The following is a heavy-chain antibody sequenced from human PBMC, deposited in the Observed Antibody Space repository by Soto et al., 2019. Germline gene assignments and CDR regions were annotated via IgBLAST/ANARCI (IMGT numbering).Heavy chain of an antibody. CDR3: ARLAAAGTYHYYYGMDV. Sequence: GESLKISCKGSGYSFTSYWIGWVRQMPGKGLEWMGIIYPGDSDTRYSPSFQGQVTISADKSISTAYLQWSSLKASDTAMYYCARLAAAGTYHYYYGMDVWGQGTTVTSP. CDR2: IYPGDSDT. D-gene: IGHD6-13*01. CDR1: GYSFTSYW. V-gene: IGHV5-51*01. J-gene: IGHJ6*02.